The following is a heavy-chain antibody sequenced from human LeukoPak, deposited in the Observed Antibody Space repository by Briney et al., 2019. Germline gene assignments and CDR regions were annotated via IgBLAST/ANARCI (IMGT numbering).Heavy chain of an antibody. CDR2: IKNKADRGEI. CDR3: STESSGSLPY. D-gene: IGHD1-26*01. V-gene: IGHV3-15*07. CDR1: GFSFSGTY. J-gene: IGHJ4*02. Sequence: GGSLRLSCAASGFSFSGTYINWVRQIPGTGLGWVGLIKNKADRGEIEYAAPVKDRFTISRDDSKNTVYLQMSSLKTEDTAVYYCSTESSGSLPYWGQGTLVTVSS.